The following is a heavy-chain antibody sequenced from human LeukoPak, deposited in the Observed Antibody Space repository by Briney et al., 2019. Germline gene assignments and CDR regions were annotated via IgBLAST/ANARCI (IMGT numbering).Heavy chain of an antibody. J-gene: IGHJ3*02. D-gene: IGHD6-13*01. Sequence: SETLSLTCTVSGGSISSYYWSWIRQPPGKGLEWIGYIYYSGSTNYNPSLKSRVTISVDKSKNQFSLKLSSVTAADTAVYHCARMSGAAANAFDMWGQGTMVTVSS. V-gene: IGHV4-59*01. CDR1: GGSISSYY. CDR3: ARMSGAAANAFDM. CDR2: IYYSGST.